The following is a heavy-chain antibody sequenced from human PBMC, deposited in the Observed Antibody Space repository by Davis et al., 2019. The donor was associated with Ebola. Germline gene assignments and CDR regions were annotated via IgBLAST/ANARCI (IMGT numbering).Heavy chain of an antibody. V-gene: IGHV1-69*04. D-gene: IGHD3-10*01. Sequence: SVTVSCKASRYTFTSYAISWVRQAPGQGLEWMGRIIPILGIANYAQKFQGRVTITADKSTSTAYMELSSLRSEDTAVYYCARGSTRGVIILSGLNFDYWGQGTLVTVSS. CDR1: RYTFTSYA. CDR2: IIPILGIA. CDR3: ARGSTRGVIILSGLNFDY. J-gene: IGHJ4*02.